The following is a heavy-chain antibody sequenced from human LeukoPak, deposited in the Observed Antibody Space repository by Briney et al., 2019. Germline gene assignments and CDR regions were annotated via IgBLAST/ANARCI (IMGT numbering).Heavy chain of an antibody. J-gene: IGHJ4*02. Sequence: ASVKVSCKASGYTFTSCDINWVRQATGQGLEWMGWMIPNSGNTGYGQSFQGRITTTRDISIGTAYMELSNLTSEDTAIYYCTRGSSGRRDNWGQGTLVTVSA. CDR3: TRGSSGRRDN. V-gene: IGHV1-8*01. CDR1: GYTFTSCD. D-gene: IGHD6-19*01. CDR2: MIPNSGNT.